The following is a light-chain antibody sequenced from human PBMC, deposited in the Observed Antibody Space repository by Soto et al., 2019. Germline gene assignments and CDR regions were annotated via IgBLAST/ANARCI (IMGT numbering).Light chain of an antibody. J-gene: IGKJ5*01. Sequence: IQMTQSPSTLSASVGARVTITCLASQSISSWLAWYQQKPGKAPKLLIYDASNLESGVPSRFSGSGSGTEFTLTISSLQPDDFATYYCQQYNSYPITFGQGTRLEIK. CDR1: QSISSW. CDR2: DAS. V-gene: IGKV1-5*01. CDR3: QQYNSYPIT.